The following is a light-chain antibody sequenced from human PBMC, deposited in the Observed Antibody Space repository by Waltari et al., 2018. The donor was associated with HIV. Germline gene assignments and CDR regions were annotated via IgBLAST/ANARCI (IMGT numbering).Light chain of an antibody. V-gene: IGLV2-23*02. CDR1: SSHVGSDDL. CDR2: EVT. J-gene: IGLJ1*01. Sequence: QSALTHPASVSGSPGRSITIPCTGTSSHVGSDDLISSYQQPPGEAPKLIIYEVTKRPSGVSNLFSGTKSGNTASLTISGLQAEDEADYYCCSCPRSGIRYVFGTGTKVTVL. CDR3: CSCPRSGIRYV.